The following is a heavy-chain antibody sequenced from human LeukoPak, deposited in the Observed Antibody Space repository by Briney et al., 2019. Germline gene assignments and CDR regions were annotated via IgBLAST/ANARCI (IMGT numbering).Heavy chain of an antibody. J-gene: IGHJ3*02. Sequence: GASLIISCKCSGYSFNNYWIGWVREMPGKGLEWMGIFYPVDSDTKYSPSFQGQVTISADKSISTAYLQWSSLKASDTAMYYCARLRHSGSYYSDAFDIWGQGTMVTVSS. CDR1: GYSFNNYW. CDR2: FYPVDSDT. D-gene: IGHD1-26*01. CDR3: ARLRHSGSYYSDAFDI. V-gene: IGHV5-51*01.